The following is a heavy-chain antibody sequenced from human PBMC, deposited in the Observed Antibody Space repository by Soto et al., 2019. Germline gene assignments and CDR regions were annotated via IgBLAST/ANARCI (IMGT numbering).Heavy chain of an antibody. CDR2: LYDVDGS. V-gene: IGHV3-53*01. Sequence: GGSLRLSCAASGLTVSGKKYVAWVRQAPGKGLEWVSALYDVDGSFYADSVKGRFTTSSDSSKTTVYLQMNGPRPDDTAVYYCATWHEREHAYDVWGQGTTFTVSS. CDR1: GLTVSGKKY. CDR3: ATWHEREHAYDV. J-gene: IGHJ3*01. D-gene: IGHD1-1*01.